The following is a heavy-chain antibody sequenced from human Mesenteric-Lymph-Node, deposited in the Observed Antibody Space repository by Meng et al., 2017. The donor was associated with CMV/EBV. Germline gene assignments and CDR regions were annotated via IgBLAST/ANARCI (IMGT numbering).Heavy chain of an antibody. CDR3: ARDESGYYCLLHY. CDR2: INAYNGNT. J-gene: IGHJ4*02. Sequence: KAAGYRFTTDGIHWVRQAPGQGLEWMGWINAYNGNTNYGQKFQGRVTMTTDTSTNTAYMELRSLRSDDTAVYYCARDESGYYCLLHYWGQGTLVTVSS. V-gene: IGHV1-18*01. CDR1: GYRFTTDG. D-gene: IGHD3-22*01.